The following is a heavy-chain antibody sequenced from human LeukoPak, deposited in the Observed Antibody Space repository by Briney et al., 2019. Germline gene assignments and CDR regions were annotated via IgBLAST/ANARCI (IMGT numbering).Heavy chain of an antibody. D-gene: IGHD1-26*01. Sequence: GASVKVSCKASGYTLTSYGISWVRQAPEQGLEWMGWISAYNGNTNYAQKLQGRVTMTTDTSTSTAYMELRSLRSDDTAVYYCARVDLVGATWPHFDYWGQGTLVTVSS. CDR3: ARVDLVGATWPHFDY. V-gene: IGHV1-18*01. J-gene: IGHJ4*02. CDR2: ISAYNGNT. CDR1: GYTLTSYG.